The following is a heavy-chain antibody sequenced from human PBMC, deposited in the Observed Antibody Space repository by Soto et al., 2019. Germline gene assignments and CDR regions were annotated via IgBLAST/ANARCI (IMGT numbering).Heavy chain of an antibody. J-gene: IGHJ4*02. CDR1: GGSITDSIYY. Sequence: SETLSLTCNVFGGSITDSIYYWGLIRQPPGKGLEWSGCIYYSGSTYYNPSLKSRVTISVDTSKNQFSLKLSSVTAADTAVYYCARVFDYDSRGYKAFDYWGQGTLVTVSS. D-gene: IGHD3-22*01. CDR2: IYYSGST. CDR3: ARVFDYDSRGYKAFDY. V-gene: IGHV4-39*07.